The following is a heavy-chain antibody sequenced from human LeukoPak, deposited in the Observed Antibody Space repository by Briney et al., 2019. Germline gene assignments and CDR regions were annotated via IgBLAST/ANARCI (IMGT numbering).Heavy chain of an antibody. CDR2: IYPDDSDT. V-gene: IGHV5-51*01. Sequence: GESLKISCKTPGYSFTTYWIGWVRQMPGTGLEWVGAIYPDDSDTGYSPSFQGQVVISADRSIRTAYLQWNTLKTSDTAMYYCVRQRGASGTINHFDPWGQGTLVTVSS. D-gene: IGHD3-10*01. J-gene: IGHJ5*02. CDR1: GYSFTTYW. CDR3: VRQRGASGTINHFDP.